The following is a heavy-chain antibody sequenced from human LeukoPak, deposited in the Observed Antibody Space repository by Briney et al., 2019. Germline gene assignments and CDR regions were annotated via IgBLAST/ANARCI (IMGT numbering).Heavy chain of an antibody. J-gene: IGHJ6*02. CDR2: IYYSGST. D-gene: IGHD3-22*01. Sequence: PSETLSLTCTVSGGSISSYYWSWIRQPPGKGLEWIGYIYYSGSTNYNPSLKSRVTISVDTSKNQFSLKLSSVTAADTAVYYCARDRMIVVARAYYYGMDVWGQGTTVTVSS. CDR3: ARDRMIVVARAYYYGMDV. CDR1: GGSISSYY. V-gene: IGHV4-59*01.